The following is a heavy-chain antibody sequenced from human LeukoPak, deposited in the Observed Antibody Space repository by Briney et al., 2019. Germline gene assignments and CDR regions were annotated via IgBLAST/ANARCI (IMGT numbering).Heavy chain of an antibody. D-gene: IGHD2-2*01. CDR2: MNPNSGNT. J-gene: IGHJ4*02. Sequence: GASVKVSCKASGYTFTSYDINWVRQATGQGLEWMGWMNPNSGNTGYAQKFQGRVTMTRNTSISTAYMELSSLRSEDTAVYYCARGGYCSSTSCYGNPWNFDYWGQGTLVTVSS. CDR3: ARGGYCSSTSCYGNPWNFDY. CDR1: GYTFTSYD. V-gene: IGHV1-8*01.